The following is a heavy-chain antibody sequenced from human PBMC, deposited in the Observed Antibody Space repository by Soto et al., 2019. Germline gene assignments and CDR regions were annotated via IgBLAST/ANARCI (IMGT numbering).Heavy chain of an antibody. J-gene: IGHJ6*02. D-gene: IGHD3-9*01. Sequence: ASVKVSCKASGYTFTSNYMHWVRQAPGQGLEWMGIINPSGGSTSYAQKFQGRVTMTRDTSTSTVYMELSSLRSEDTAVYYCARDPRYFDWLSPVYYYYYGMDVWGQGTTVTVSS. CDR1: GYTFTSNY. V-gene: IGHV1-46*03. CDR2: INPSGGST. CDR3: ARDPRYFDWLSPVYYYYYGMDV.